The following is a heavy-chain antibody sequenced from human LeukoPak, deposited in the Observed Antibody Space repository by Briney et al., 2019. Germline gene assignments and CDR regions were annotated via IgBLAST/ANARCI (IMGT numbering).Heavy chain of an antibody. Sequence: GGSLRLSCAASGFTFSSYTMSWVRQAPGKGLAWVSGIDSSGTKTTYADSVKGRFTISRDNPRNTLYLQMNSLRAEDTAVYYCAKEEPPSDYWGQGTLVTVSS. V-gene: IGHV3-23*01. CDR1: GFTFSSYT. J-gene: IGHJ4*02. CDR3: AKEEPPSDY. CDR2: IDSSGTKT.